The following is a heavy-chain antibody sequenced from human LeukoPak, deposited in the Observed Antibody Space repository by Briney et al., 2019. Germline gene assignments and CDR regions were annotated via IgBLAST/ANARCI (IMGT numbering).Heavy chain of an antibody. V-gene: IGHV3-7*05. D-gene: IGHD5-24*01. Sequence: GGSLRLSCAASGFTFSSYWMSWVRQAPGKGLEWVANIKRDGSEKYYVDSVKGRFTISRDNAKNSLYLQMNSLRAEDTAVYYCARPLRDGYNFDAFDIWGQGTMVTVSS. J-gene: IGHJ3*02. CDR3: ARPLRDGYNFDAFDI. CDR2: IKRDGSEK. CDR1: GFTFSSYW.